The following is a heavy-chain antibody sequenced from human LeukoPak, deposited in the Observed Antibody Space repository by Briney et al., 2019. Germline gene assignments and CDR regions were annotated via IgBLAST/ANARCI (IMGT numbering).Heavy chain of an antibody. Sequence: SETLFLTCTVSGGSISSSSYYWGWIRQPPGKGLEWIGSIYYSGSTYYNPSLKSRVTISVDTSKNQLSLKLSSVTAADTAVYYCASRSPYMDVWGKGTTVTVSS. CDR1: GGSISSSSYY. J-gene: IGHJ6*03. V-gene: IGHV4-39*07. CDR3: ASRSPYMDV. CDR2: IYYSGST.